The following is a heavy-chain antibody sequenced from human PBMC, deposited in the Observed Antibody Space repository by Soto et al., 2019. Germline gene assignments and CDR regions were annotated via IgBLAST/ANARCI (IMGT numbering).Heavy chain of an antibody. Sequence: GESLKISCKASGYSFTTSWIGWVRQMPGKGLEWMGIIFPSDSDTRYSPSFQGQVTISVDKSISTAYLQWSSLKASDTAMYYCARRPGSWFDPWGQGTLVTVSS. CDR2: IFPSDSDT. CDR3: ARRPGSWFDP. CDR1: GYSFTTSW. J-gene: IGHJ5*02. D-gene: IGHD3-10*01. V-gene: IGHV5-51*01.